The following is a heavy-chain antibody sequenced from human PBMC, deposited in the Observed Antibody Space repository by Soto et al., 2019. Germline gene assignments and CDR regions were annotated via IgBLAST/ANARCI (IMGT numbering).Heavy chain of an antibody. CDR2: ISGSGGST. J-gene: IGHJ4*02. D-gene: IGHD3-16*02. Sequence: GGSLRLSCAASGFTFSSYAMSWVRQAPGKGLEWVSAISGSGGSTYYADSVKGRFTISRDNSKNTLYLQMNSLRAEDTAVYYCAKAGNYDYVWGSYRQYYFDYWGQGTLVTVSS. CDR1: GFTFSSYA. V-gene: IGHV3-23*01. CDR3: AKAGNYDYVWGSYRQYYFDY.